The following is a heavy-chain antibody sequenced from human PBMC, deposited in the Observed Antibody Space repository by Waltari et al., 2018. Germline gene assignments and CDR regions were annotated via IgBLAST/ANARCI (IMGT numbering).Heavy chain of an antibody. CDR1: GVTFSSYT. J-gene: IGHJ5*02. CDR3: ARGIAVAGTRNWFDP. CDR2: IIPILGIA. Sequence: QVQLVQSGAEVKKPGSSVKVSCKASGVTFSSYTTSWVRQAPGQGLEWMGRIIPILGIANYAQKFQGRVTITADKSTSTAYMELSSLRSEDTAVYYCARGIAVAGTRNWFDPWGQGTLVTVSS. V-gene: IGHV1-69*02. D-gene: IGHD6-19*01.